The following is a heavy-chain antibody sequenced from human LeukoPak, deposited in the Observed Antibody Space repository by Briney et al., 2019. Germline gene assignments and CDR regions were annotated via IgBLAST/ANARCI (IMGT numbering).Heavy chain of an antibody. V-gene: IGHV4-34*01. CDR3: ARDRPGFDP. J-gene: IGHJ5*02. Sequence: SETLSLTCAVYGGSFSGYYWSWIRQPPGKGLEWIGEINHSGSTNYNPSLKSRVTISVDTSKNQFSLKLSSVTAADTAVYYCARDRPGFDPWGQGTLVTVSS. CDR2: INHSGST. CDR1: GGSFSGYY.